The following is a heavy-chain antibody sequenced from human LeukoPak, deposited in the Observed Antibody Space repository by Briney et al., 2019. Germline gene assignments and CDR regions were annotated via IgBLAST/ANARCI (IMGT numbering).Heavy chain of an antibody. V-gene: IGHV1-8*01. CDR3: ARDPEGSYYYDSSGHNWFDP. J-gene: IGHJ5*02. CDR1: GYTFTSYD. CDR2: MNPNSGNT. Sequence: GASVKVSCKASGYTFTSYDINWVRQATGQGLEWMGWMNPNSGNTGYAQKFQGRVTMTRNTSISTAYMELSSLRSEDTAVYYCARDPEGSYYYDSSGHNWFDPWGQGTLVTVSS. D-gene: IGHD3-22*01.